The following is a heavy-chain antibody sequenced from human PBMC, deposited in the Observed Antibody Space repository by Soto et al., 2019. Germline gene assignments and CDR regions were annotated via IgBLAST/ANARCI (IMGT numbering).Heavy chain of an antibody. V-gene: IGHV4-34*01. CDR3: GRQGIGVLHGLVDV. CDR2: INHSGST. Sequence: SETLSLTCAVYGGSFSGYYWSWIRQPPGKGLEWIGEINHSGSTNYNPSLKSRVTTSVDTSTQQFSLKLSSVTAADTAVYYCGRQGIGVLHGLVDVWGQGTTVTVSS. CDR1: GGSFSGYY. D-gene: IGHD3-10*01. J-gene: IGHJ6*02.